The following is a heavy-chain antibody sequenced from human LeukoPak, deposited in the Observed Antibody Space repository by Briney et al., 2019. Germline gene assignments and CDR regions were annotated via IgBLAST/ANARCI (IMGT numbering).Heavy chain of an antibody. CDR2: MSGSGGT. Sequence: GGSLRLSCAASGHSFSDYAWGWLRQAPGKGLGWVSGMSGSGGTYYADSVRGRFTISRDISKDTLPLQMDSLRADDTAVYYCAKGCLCYSGLSSWFDPWGQGTLVIVSS. CDR1: GHSFSDYA. J-gene: IGHJ5*02. V-gene: IGHV3-23*01. D-gene: IGHD2-15*01. CDR3: AKGCLCYSGLSSWFDP.